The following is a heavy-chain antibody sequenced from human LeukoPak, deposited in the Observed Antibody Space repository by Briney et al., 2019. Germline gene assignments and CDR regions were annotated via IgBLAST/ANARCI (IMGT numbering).Heavy chain of an antibody. CDR2: IYYSGST. J-gene: IGHJ6*03. CDR1: GGSISSYY. D-gene: IGHD6-19*01. CDR3: ARERIAVAGTEIYYYYYMDV. Sequence: SETLSLTCTVSGGSISSYYWSWIRQPPGKGLEWIGYIYYSGSTNYNPSLKSRVTISVDTSKNQFSLKLSSGTAADTAVYYCARERIAVAGTEIYYYYYMDVWGKGTTVTVSS. V-gene: IGHV4-59*01.